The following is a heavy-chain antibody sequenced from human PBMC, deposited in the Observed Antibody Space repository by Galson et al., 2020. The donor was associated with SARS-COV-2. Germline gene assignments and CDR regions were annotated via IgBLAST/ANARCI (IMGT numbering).Heavy chain of an antibody. Sequence: TGGSLRLSCAASGFTFSSYAMHWVRQAPGKGLEWVAVISYDGSNKYYADSVKGQFTISRDNSKNTLYLQMNSLRAEDTAVYYCARDPVITFGGVIAMGYYYGMDVWGQGTTVTVSS. CDR3: ARDPVITFGGVIAMGYYYGMDV. J-gene: IGHJ6*02. CDR1: GFTFSSYA. CDR2: ISYDGSNK. V-gene: IGHV3-30-3*01. D-gene: IGHD3-16*02.